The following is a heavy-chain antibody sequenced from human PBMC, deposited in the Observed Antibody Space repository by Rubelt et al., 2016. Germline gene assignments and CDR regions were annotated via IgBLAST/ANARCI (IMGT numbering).Heavy chain of an antibody. CDR1: GGSFLGYY. CDR3: ARVLGYYDSSGYYSSGIDY. CDR2: INHSGNT. D-gene: IGHD3-22*01. J-gene: IGHJ4*02. Sequence: QVHLQQWGAGLLKPSETLSLTCAVYGGSFLGYYWGWIRQPPGKGLEWIGEINHSGNTNYSPSLKSRVSASIDTSKKQFSLKLTSLTAADTAVYYCARVLGYYDSSGYYSSGIDYWGQGTLVTVSS. V-gene: IGHV4-34*01.